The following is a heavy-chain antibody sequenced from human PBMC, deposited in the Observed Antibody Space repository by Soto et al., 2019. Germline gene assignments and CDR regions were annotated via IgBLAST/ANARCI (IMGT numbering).Heavy chain of an antibody. CDR3: ARDPNDSSAYYHHYYYGMDV. Sequence: ASVKVSCKASGHTFTSYGIHWVRQAPGQRLEWTGWINAGNGNTKYSEKFQGRVTITRDTSASTAYLELSSLRSEDTAVYYCARDPNDSSAYYHHYYYGMDVWGQGTTVTVSS. CDR1: GHTFTSYG. D-gene: IGHD3-22*01. V-gene: IGHV1-3*01. J-gene: IGHJ6*02. CDR2: INAGNGNT.